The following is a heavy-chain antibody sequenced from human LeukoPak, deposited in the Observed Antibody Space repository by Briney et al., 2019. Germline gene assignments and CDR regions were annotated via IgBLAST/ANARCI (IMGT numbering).Heavy chain of an antibody. Sequence: GGSLRLSCAASGFTFSSYAMSWVRQAPGKGLEWVSAISGSGGSTYYADSVKGRFTISRDNSKNTLYLQMNSLRAEDTAVYYCARGGYFDSSGYFIDAFDIWGQGTKVTVSS. CDR1: GFTFSSYA. CDR2: ISGSGGST. D-gene: IGHD3-22*01. J-gene: IGHJ3*02. CDR3: ARGGYFDSSGYFIDAFDI. V-gene: IGHV3-23*01.